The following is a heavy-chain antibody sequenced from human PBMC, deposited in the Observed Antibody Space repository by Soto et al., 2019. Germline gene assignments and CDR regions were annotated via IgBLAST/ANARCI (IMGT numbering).Heavy chain of an antibody. CDR2: IYPGDSDT. D-gene: IGHD3-22*01. CDR3: ARQNLRYYYDSSGPSGYFDY. CDR1: GYSFTSYW. V-gene: IGHV5-51*01. Sequence: PGESLKISCKGSGYSFTSYWIGWVRQMPGKGLEWMGIIYPGDSDTRYSPSFQGQVTISADKSISTAYLQWSSLKASDTAMYYCARQNLRYYYDSSGPSGYFDYWGQGTLVTVS. J-gene: IGHJ4*02.